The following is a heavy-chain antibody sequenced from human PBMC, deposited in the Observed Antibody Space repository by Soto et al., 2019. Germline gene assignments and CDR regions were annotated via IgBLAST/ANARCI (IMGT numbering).Heavy chain of an antibody. CDR2: INPNSGGT. Sequence: ASVKVSCKASGYTFTGYYMHWVRQAPGQGLEWMGWINPNSGGTNYAQKFQGWVTMTRDTSISTAYMELSRLRPDDTAVYYCARGLSGSYYYHFDYWGQGTLVTVSS. CDR1: GYTFTGYY. J-gene: IGHJ4*02. D-gene: IGHD3-10*01. V-gene: IGHV1-2*04. CDR3: ARGLSGSYYYHFDY.